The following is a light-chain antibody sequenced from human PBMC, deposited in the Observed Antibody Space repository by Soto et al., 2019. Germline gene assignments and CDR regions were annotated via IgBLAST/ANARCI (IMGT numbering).Light chain of an antibody. V-gene: IGLV2-8*01. Sequence: QSVLTQPPSASGSPGQSVAISCTGTSSDVGGYNYVSWYQQHPGKAPKLMIYEVNKRSSGVPDRFSGSKSGNTASLTVSGLQAEDEADYYCSAYAGSNNFVFGSGTKVTVL. CDR3: SAYAGSNNFV. J-gene: IGLJ1*01. CDR2: EVN. CDR1: SSDVGGYNY.